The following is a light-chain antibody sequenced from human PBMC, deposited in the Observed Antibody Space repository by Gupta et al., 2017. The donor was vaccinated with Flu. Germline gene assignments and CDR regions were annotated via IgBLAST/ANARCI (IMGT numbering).Light chain of an antibody. Sequence: GGYNYVSWYQHHPDKVPRLIIYEVTKRPSGVSGRFSGSKSGSTATLTVSEVQTEDEADYFCASYAGNTNFWVFGGGTKLTVL. CDR3: ASYAGNTNFWV. CDR2: EVT. CDR1: GGYNY. V-gene: IGLV2-8*01. J-gene: IGLJ3*02.